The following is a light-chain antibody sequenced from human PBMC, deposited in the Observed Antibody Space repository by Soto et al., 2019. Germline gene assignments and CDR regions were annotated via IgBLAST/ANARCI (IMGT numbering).Light chain of an antibody. Sequence: QSVLTQPASVSGSPGQSITISCTGTSSDVGGYNYVSWYQQHPGKAPNLMIYEVSNRPSGVSNRFSGSKSGNTASLTISGLQAEDESDYYCASWDDSLNGPVFGTGTKVT. CDR1: SSDVGGYNY. J-gene: IGLJ1*01. V-gene: IGLV2-14*01. CDR2: EVS. CDR3: ASWDDSLNGPV.